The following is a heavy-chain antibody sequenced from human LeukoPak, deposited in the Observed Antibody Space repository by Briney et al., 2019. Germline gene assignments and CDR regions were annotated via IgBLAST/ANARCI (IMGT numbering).Heavy chain of an antibody. CDR3: AKGVLGNDYGDY. D-gene: IGHD1-26*01. CDR2: ISGSGGST. CDR1: GFTFSSYA. V-gene: IGHV3-23*01. J-gene: IGHJ4*02. Sequence: PGGSLRLSCAASGFTFSSYAMSWVRQAPGKGLEWVSAISGSGGSTYYADSVKGRFTISRDNSKNTLYLQMNSLRAEDAAVYYCAKGVLGNDYGDYWGQGTLVTVSS.